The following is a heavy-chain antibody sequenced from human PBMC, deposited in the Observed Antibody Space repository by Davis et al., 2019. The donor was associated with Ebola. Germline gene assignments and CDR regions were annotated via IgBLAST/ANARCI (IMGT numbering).Heavy chain of an antibody. Sequence: SLKISCTASGFTFGDNAVSWVRQAPGKGLEWLGFVRSKTYGGSIDYAASVKGRFTISRDDSKSIAYVQMNSLRDEETAVYYCTRGGGRDGYNSFDYWGQGTLVTVSS. J-gene: IGHJ4*02. CDR3: TRGGGRDGYNSFDY. V-gene: IGHV3-49*04. D-gene: IGHD5-24*01. CDR1: GFTFGDNA. CDR2: VRSKTYGGSI.